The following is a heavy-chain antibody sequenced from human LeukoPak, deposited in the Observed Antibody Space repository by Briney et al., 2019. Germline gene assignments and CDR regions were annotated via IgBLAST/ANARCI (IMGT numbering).Heavy chain of an antibody. CDR1: GFTFSSYS. CDR3: VRGHYYSFDY. D-gene: IGHD2/OR15-2a*01. V-gene: IGHV3-48*02. Sequence: GGSLRHSCAASGFTFSSYSMNWVRQAPGKGLEWISYISSSSSAIYYADSVKGRSTISRDNAKNSLYLQMNSLRDEDTAVYYCVRGHYYSFDYWGQGTLVTVSS. CDR2: ISSSSSAI. J-gene: IGHJ4*02.